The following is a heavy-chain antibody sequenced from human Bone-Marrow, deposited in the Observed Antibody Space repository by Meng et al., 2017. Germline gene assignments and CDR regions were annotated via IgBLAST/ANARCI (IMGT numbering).Heavy chain of an antibody. J-gene: IGHJ4*02. CDR2: IWYDGSKK. CDR3: ARGNYCSGSSCVFDY. D-gene: IGHD2-15*01. Sequence: GESLKISCAASGFTFSDYGMHWVRQAPGKGLEWVTVIWYDGSKKMYADSVQGRFTISRDSSKNTLYLQMNSLRAEDTAVYYCARGNYCSGSSCVFDYWGQGTLVTVSS. V-gene: IGHV3-33*01. CDR1: GFTFSDYG.